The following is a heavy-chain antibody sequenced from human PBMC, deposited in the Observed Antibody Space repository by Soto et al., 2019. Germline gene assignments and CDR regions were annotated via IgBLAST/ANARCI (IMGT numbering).Heavy chain of an antibody. Sequence: QVQLVQSGPEVKKPGASVKVSCKASGYTFSSYGVSWVRQAPGQGLEWMGWISGYNGNTNYAQKFQGRVILTTDTSSNTVFGELRRRGSFYLVIYSSASDGDDSSPPRVQGFQYCGHGPLVAVSS. CDR3: ASDGDDSSPPRVQGFQY. J-gene: IGHJ1*01. CDR1: GYTFSSYG. CDR2: ISGYNGNT. D-gene: IGHD3-22*01. V-gene: IGHV1-18*03.